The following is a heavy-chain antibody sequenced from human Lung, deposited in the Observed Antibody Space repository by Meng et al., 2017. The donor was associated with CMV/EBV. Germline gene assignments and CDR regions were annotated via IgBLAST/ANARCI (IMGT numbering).Heavy chain of an antibody. D-gene: IGHD6-19*01. J-gene: IGHJ4*02. Sequence: VLLVESGGDVVQPGRSLTLSCAASGFTCSSYAMHWVRQAPGKGLEWVAVISYDGRNKYYADPVKGLFTISRDNSKNTLYLQMNSLRAEDTAVYYCARGQWHSLDYWGQGTLVTVSS. CDR3: ARGQWHSLDY. V-gene: IGHV3-30*04. CDR2: ISYDGRNK. CDR1: GFTCSSYA.